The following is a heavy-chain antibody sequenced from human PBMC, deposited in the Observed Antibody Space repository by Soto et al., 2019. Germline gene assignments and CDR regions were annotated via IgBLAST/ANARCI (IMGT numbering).Heavy chain of an antibody. Sequence: QVQLVQSGAEVKKPGASVKVSCKASGYTFTSYYMHWVRQAPGQGLEWMGIINPSGGSTSYAQKFQGRVTMTRDTSTSKVYMELSSLRSEDTAVYYCASWATNYYDSSGYYGGGYWGQGTLVTVSS. CDR1: GYTFTSYY. CDR2: INPSGGST. D-gene: IGHD3-22*01. V-gene: IGHV1-46*01. CDR3: ASWATNYYDSSGYYGGGY. J-gene: IGHJ4*02.